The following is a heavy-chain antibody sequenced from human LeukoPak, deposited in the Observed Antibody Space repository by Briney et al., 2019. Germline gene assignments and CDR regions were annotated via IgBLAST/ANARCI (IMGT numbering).Heavy chain of an antibody. CDR2: IHYSGST. CDR1: GGSISSSSYY. D-gene: IGHD3-3*01. CDR3: AEGGDFWSGFLGGPFDY. V-gene: IGHV4-39*01. J-gene: IGHJ4*02. Sequence: SETLSLTCTVSGGSISSSSYYWGWIRQPPGKGLEWIGSIHYSGSTYYNPSLKSRVTISVDTSKNQFSLKLSSVTAADTAVYYCAEGGDFWSGFLGGPFDYWGQGTLVTVSS.